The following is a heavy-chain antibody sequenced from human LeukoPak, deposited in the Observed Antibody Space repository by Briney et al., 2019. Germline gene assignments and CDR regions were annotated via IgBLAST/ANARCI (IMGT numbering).Heavy chain of an antibody. J-gene: IGHJ4*02. D-gene: IGHD3-22*01. CDR1: GGTFTSYD. CDR2: MNPNSGNT. Sequence: ASVKVSCKASGGTFTSYDINWVRQATGQGLEWMGWMNPNSGNTGYAQKFQGRVTMTRNTSISTACMELSSLRSEDTAVYYCARGGYSYYYDSSGLVDYWGQGTLVTVSS. V-gene: IGHV1-8*01. CDR3: ARGGYSYYYDSSGLVDY.